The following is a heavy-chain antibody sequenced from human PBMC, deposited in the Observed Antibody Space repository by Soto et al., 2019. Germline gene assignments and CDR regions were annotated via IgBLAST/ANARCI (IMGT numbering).Heavy chain of an antibody. D-gene: IGHD3-3*01. CDR2: IYYSGST. V-gene: IGHV4-31*03. CDR1: GGSISSGGYY. J-gene: IGHJ5*02. Sequence: PSETLSLTCTVSGGSISSGGYYWSWIRQHPGKGLEWIGYIYYSGSTFYNPSLKSRVTISVDTFKILFSLKLIFLTAADTAFFSCAGSTYYDFWSGLEGFDPWGQGTLVTVSS. CDR3: AGSTYYDFWSGLEGFDP.